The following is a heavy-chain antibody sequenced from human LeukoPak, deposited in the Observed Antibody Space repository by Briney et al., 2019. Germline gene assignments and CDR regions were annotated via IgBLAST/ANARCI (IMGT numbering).Heavy chain of an antibody. V-gene: IGHV4-4*07. CDR1: GGFISSYY. D-gene: IGHD2-15*01. J-gene: IGHJ4*02. CDR2: IYTSGST. CDR3: ARDPGCSGGSCYSPYFDY. Sequence: PSETLSLTCTVSGGFISSYYWSWIRQPAGKGLEWVGRIYTSGSTNYNPSLKSRVIMSVDTSKNQFSLKLSSVTAADTAVYYCARDPGCSGGSCYSPYFDYWGQGTLVTVSS.